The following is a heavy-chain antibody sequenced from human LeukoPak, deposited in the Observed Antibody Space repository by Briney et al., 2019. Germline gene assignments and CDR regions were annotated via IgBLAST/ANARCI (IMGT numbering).Heavy chain of an antibody. CDR2: IYYSGTT. CDR3: GRGGIAAAASGIDY. D-gene: IGHD6-13*01. V-gene: IGHV4-30-4*08. Sequence: SQTLSLTCTVSGGSISSGDSYWSWIRQLPGKGLEWIGYIYYSGTTYYNPSLKSRLTISVDTSKNQFSLRLSSVTAADTAVYYCGRGGIAAAASGIDYWGQGTLVAVSS. J-gene: IGHJ4*02. CDR1: GGSISSGDSY.